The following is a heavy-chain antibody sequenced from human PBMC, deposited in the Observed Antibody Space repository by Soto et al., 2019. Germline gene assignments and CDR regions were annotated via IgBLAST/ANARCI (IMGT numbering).Heavy chain of an antibody. Sequence: SETLSLTCTVSGGSIKKYYWNWIRQPAGKGLEWIGRIYSSGSTNYNPSLKSRVTMLVDTSKSQLSLNLNSVTAADMAVYYCAGIGEDIYYGMDVWGQGTTVTVSS. CDR2: IYSSGST. V-gene: IGHV4-4*07. J-gene: IGHJ6*02. D-gene: IGHD2-15*01. CDR1: GGSIKKYY. CDR3: AGIGEDIYYGMDV.